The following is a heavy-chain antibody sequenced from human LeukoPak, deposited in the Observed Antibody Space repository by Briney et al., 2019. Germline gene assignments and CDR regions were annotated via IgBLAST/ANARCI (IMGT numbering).Heavy chain of an antibody. CDR2: IRSKANNYAT. D-gene: IGHD3-3*01. V-gene: IGHV3-73*01. J-gene: IGHJ5*02. Sequence: GGSLRLSCVASGFTFSGSAMHWVRQASGKGLEWVGHIRSKANNYATRYAASVKGRFTISRDDSKNTAYLQMYRLKTEDTAVYYCSRGYDFWSRSPKAWFDPWGQGTLVTVSS. CDR1: GFTFSGSA. CDR3: SRGYDFWSRSPKAWFDP.